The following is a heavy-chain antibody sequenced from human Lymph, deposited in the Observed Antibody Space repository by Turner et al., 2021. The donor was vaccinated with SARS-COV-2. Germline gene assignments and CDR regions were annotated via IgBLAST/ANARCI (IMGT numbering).Heavy chain of an antibody. CDR3: ARDYYDFWSGYNSYYYGMDV. D-gene: IGHD3-3*01. J-gene: IGHJ6*02. Sequence: EVQLAESGGVLFKPGGSLRLSCAASAFTFSSYSMNWVRQARGEGQEWVSSISGRSSYINNADSVKGRFTISRENAKNTLYLKMNSLRAEDTAVYYCARDYYDFWSGYNSYYYGMDVWGQGTTVTVSS. CDR1: AFTFSSYS. V-gene: IGHV3-21*01. CDR2: ISGRSSYI.